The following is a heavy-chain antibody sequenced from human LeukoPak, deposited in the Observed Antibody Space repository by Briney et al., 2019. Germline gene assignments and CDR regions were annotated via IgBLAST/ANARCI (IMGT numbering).Heavy chain of an antibody. D-gene: IGHD5-24*01. V-gene: IGHV4-34*01. J-gene: IGHJ4*02. CDR1: GGSFSGYY. Sequence: SETLSLTCAVYGGSFSGYYWSWIRQPPGRGLEWIGEINHSGSTNYNPSLKSRVTISVDTSKNQFSLKLSSVTAADTAVYYCASWSEMATINYWGQGTLVTVSS. CDR3: ASWSEMATINY. CDR2: INHSGST.